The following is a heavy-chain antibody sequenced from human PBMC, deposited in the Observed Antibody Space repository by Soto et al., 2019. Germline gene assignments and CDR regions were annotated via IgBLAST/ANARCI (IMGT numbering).Heavy chain of an antibody. CDR3: ARTPYYYYYMDV. Sequence: SETLSLTCTVSGGSISSYYWSWIRQPPGKGLEWIGYIYYSGSTNYNPSLKSRVTISVDTSKNQFSLKLSSVTAADTAVYYCARTPYYYYYMDVWGKGTTVTVSS. CDR1: GGSISSYY. V-gene: IGHV4-59*01. J-gene: IGHJ6*03. CDR2: IYYSGST.